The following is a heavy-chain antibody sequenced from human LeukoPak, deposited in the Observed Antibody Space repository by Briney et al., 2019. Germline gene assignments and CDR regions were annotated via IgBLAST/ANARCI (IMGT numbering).Heavy chain of an antibody. CDR3: ARVGYFGSGSYNSFDI. V-gene: IGHV3-11*01. CDR2: ISGSGTTI. D-gene: IGHD3-10*01. J-gene: IGHJ3*02. CDR1: GFIFRDYY. Sequence: GGSLRLSCAASGFIFRDYYMSWVRQAPGKGLEWISYISGSGTTIHYADSVKGRFPISRDNAKNSLYLQMSSLRAEDTAVYYCARVGYFGSGSYNSFDIWGQGTMVTVPS.